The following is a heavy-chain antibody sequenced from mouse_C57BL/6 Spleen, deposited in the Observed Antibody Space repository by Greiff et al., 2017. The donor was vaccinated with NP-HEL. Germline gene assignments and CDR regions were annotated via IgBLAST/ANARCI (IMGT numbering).Heavy chain of an antibody. CDR2: INPYNGDT. CDR3: ARRGHYYGSSLYYAMDY. D-gene: IGHD1-1*01. J-gene: IGHJ4*01. CDR1: GYSFTGYF. Sequence: EVQLQQSGPELVKPGDSVKISCKASGYSFTGYFMNWVMQSHGKSLEWIGRINPYNGDTFYNQKFKGKATLTVDKSSSTAHMELRSLTSEDSAVYYWARRGHYYGSSLYYAMDYWGQGTSVTVSS. V-gene: IGHV1-20*01.